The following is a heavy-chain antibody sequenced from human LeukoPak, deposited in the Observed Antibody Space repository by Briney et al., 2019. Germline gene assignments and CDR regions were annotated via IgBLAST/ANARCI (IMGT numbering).Heavy chain of an antibody. CDR1: GYTFTSYY. CDR2: INPSGGST. D-gene: IGHD2-21*02. J-gene: IGHJ2*01. Sequence: VASVKVSCKASGYTFTSYYMHWVRQAPGQGLEWMGIINPSGGSTSYAQKFQGRVTMTRDTSTSTVYMELSSLRSEDTAVYYCARAVAYCGGDCYLNGYFDLWGRGTLVTVSS. V-gene: IGHV1-46*01. CDR3: ARAVAYCGGDCYLNGYFDL.